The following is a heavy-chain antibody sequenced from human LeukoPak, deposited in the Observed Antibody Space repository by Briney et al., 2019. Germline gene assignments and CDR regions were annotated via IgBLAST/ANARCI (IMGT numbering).Heavy chain of an antibody. CDR3: VRGSGPTVAYYRMDV. CDR2: ITLSSSEI. V-gene: IGHV3-21*05. CDR1: GFSFSSYS. J-gene: IGHJ6*04. D-gene: IGHD4-11*01. Sequence: GGSLRLSCRGSGFSFSSYSMYWVRQAPGKGLEWVSFITLSSSEIFYADSVRGRFSISRDNAQNSVFLQMSSLRAENTAVYYCVRGSGPTVAYYRMDVWGTGTTVSVSS.